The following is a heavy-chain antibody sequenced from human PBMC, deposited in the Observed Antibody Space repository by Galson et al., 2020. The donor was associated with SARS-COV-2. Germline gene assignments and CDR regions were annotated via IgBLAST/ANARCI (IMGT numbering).Heavy chain of an antibody. CDR3: ARKGFLEWLHLDY. CDR1: GYSFTRYW. Sequence: GESLKISCKGSGYSFTRYWIGWVRQMPGKGLEWMGIIYPGDSDTRYSPSFQGQVTISADKSISTAYLQWSSLKASDTAMYYCARKGFLEWLHLDYWGQGTLVTVSS. D-gene: IGHD3-3*01. CDR2: IYPGDSDT. V-gene: IGHV5-51*01. J-gene: IGHJ4*02.